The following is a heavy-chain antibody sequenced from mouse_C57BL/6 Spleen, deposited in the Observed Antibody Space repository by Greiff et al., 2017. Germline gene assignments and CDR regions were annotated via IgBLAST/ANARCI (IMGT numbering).Heavy chain of an antibody. Sequence: VQLQQSGAELVRPGASVTLSCKASGYTFTDYEMHWVKQTPVHGLEWIGAIDPETGGTAYNQKFKGKATLTADKSSSTAYMELRSLTSEDSAVYYCTGSGYGSSYWYFDVWGTGTSVTVSS. CDR1: GYTFTDYE. CDR2: IDPETGGT. D-gene: IGHD1-1*01. J-gene: IGHJ1*03. V-gene: IGHV1-15*01. CDR3: TGSGYGSSYWYFDV.